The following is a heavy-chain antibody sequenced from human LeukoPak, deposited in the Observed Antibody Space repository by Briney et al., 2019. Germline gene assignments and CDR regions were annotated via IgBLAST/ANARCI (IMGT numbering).Heavy chain of an antibody. CDR2: IKSKTDGGTT. CDR3: TTDLAMSVLLWFGGVDYYGMDV. J-gene: IGHJ6*04. CDR1: GFTFSNAW. V-gene: IGHV3-15*01. D-gene: IGHD3-10*01. Sequence: GGSLRLSCAASGFTFSNAWMSWVRQAPGKGLEWVGRIKSKTDGGTTDYAAPVKGRFTISRDDSKNTLYLQMNSLKTEDTAVYYCTTDLAMSVLLWFGGVDYYGMDVWGKGTTVTVSP.